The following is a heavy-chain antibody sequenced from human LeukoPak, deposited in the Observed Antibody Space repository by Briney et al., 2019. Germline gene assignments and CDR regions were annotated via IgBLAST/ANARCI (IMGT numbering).Heavy chain of an antibody. CDR2: TSYGGSNE. J-gene: IGHJ4*02. CDR1: GFSFSSYG. V-gene: IGHV3-30*03. D-gene: IGHD4-17*01. CDR3: ARDRFPYGDPGSFDY. Sequence: GGSLSLSFAASGFSFSSYGMHWVRPAPGKGLEWVAVTSYGGSNEYYADSVKGRFTISRDNSKNTLYLQMNSLRAEDTAVYYCARDRFPYGDPGSFDYWGQGTLVTVSS.